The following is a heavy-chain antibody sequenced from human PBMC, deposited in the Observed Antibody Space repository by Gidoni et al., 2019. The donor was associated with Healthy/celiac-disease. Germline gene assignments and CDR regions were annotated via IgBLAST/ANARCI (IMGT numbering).Heavy chain of an antibody. V-gene: IGHV3-13*05. J-gene: IGHJ4*02. CDR3: ARVVTIFGVVICGGPADY. CDR2: IGTAGDP. D-gene: IGHD3-3*01. Sequence: EVQLVESGGGLVQPGGSLRLSCAASGFTFSSYDMHWVRQATGKVLEWVSAIGTAGDPYYPGSVKGRFTISRENAKNSLYLQMNSLRAGDTAVYYCARVVTIFGVVICGGPADYWGQGTLVTVSS. CDR1: GFTFSSYD.